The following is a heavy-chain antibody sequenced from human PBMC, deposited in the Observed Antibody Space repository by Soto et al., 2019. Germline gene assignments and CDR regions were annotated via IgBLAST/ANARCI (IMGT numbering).Heavy chain of an antibody. CDR3: ASRSSGWYFDY. D-gene: IGHD6-19*01. J-gene: IGHJ4*02. CDR1: GFTFSSYA. Sequence: EVQVLESGGGLVQPGGSLRLSCAASGFTFSSYAMSWVRQAPGKGLEWVSVISGSGGSTYYADSVKGRFTISGDNSKTTLYLQMNSLRAEDTAVYYCASRSSGWYFDYWGQGTLVTVSS. V-gene: IGHV3-23*01. CDR2: ISGSGGST.